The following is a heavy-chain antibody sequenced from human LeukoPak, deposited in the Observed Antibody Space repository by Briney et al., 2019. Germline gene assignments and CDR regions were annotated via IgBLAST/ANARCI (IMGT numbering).Heavy chain of an antibody. CDR2: IHYSGST. Sequence: SETLSLTCTVSGGSISSSSYYWGWIRQPPGKGLEWIGSIHYSGSTYYNPSLKSRVTISVDTSKNQFSLKLSSVTAADTAVYYCARGNWWRVLTYWGQGTLVTVSS. J-gene: IGHJ4*02. CDR1: GGSISSSSYY. D-gene: IGHD2-15*01. CDR3: ARGNWWRVLTY. V-gene: IGHV4-39*01.